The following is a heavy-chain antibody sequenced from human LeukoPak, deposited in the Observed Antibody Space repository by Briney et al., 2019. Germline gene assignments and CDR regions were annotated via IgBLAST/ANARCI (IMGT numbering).Heavy chain of an antibody. CDR2: IIPIFGTA. Sequence: ASVKVSCKASGGTFSSYAISWVRQAPGQGLEWMGGIIPIFGTANYAQKYQGRVTITADKSTSTAYMELSSLRSEDTAVYYCARVGGQLLWFGELLEGDAFDIWGQGTMVTVSS. CDR3: ARVGGQLLWFGELLEGDAFDI. V-gene: IGHV1-69*06. CDR1: GGTFSSYA. D-gene: IGHD3-10*01. J-gene: IGHJ3*02.